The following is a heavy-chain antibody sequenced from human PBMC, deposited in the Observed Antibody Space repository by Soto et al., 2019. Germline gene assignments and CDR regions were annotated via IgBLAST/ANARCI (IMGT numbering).Heavy chain of an antibody. Sequence: GSLRLSCVASGFTFSDYAMAWVRQSPGKGLEWVSSISGSGGSTYYADSVKGRFTISRDNSKNTLYLQMNSLRAEDTAVYYCAKDWGSYCSGGSCYFDYWGQGTLVTVSS. J-gene: IGHJ4*02. CDR1: GFTFSDYA. CDR2: ISGSGGST. CDR3: AKDWGSYCSGGSCYFDY. D-gene: IGHD2-15*01. V-gene: IGHV3-23*01.